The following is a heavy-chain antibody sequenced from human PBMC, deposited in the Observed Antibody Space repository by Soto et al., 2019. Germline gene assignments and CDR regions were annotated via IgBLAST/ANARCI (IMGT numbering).Heavy chain of an antibody. D-gene: IGHD4-17*01. CDR3: AKRTVGWYFDL. J-gene: IGHJ2*01. CDR1: GFTFSSYA. V-gene: IGHV3-23*01. CDR2: ISGSGGST. Sequence: HPGGSLRLSCAASGFTFSSYAMNWVRQAPGKGLEWVSVISGSGGSTYYADAVKGRFTISRDNSKNTLYLQMNSLRAEDTAVYYCAKRTVGWYFDLWGRGTLVTVS.